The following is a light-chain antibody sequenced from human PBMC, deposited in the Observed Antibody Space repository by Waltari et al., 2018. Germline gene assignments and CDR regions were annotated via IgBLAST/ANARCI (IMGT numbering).Light chain of an antibody. CDR3: ETGGHGTWV. Sequence: QLVLTQSPSASASLGASVKLTCTLSSGHNSNIIAWLQQQPGKGPRYLMKVNSDGSHRKGDDIPDRFSGSSSGAERYLTISSLQSEDEADYYCETGGHGTWVFGGGTKLTVL. J-gene: IGLJ3*02. CDR1: SGHNSNI. CDR2: VNSDGSH. V-gene: IGLV4-69*01.